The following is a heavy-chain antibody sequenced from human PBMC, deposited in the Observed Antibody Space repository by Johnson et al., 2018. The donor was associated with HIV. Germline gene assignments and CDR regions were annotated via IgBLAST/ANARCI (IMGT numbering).Heavy chain of an antibody. CDR2: ISWNSGSI. D-gene: IGHD2-21*01. Sequence: VQLVESGGGLIQPGRSLRLSCAASGFTFDDYAMHWVRQVPGQGLEWVSGISWNSGSIGYADSVKGRVTISRDNAKNSLYLQLNSLKTEDTAVYYCALSYSLDAFDIWGQGTMVTVSS. J-gene: IGHJ3*02. V-gene: IGHV3-9*01. CDR1: GFTFDDYA. CDR3: ALSYSLDAFDI.